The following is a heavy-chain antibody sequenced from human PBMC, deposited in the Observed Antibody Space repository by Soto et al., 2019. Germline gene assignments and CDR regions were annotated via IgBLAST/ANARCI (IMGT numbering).Heavy chain of an antibody. CDR2: INPNSGGT. J-gene: IGHJ6*02. Sequence: XSVKVCCTGSGSTFTCYYMHLVRQAPGQGLECVGWINPNSGGTNYAQKFQGRVTMTRETSISTAYMELSRLRSDDTAVYYCARDVDDSSGYPDTWGPYYYYGMDVWGQGTTVTVSS. CDR1: GSTFTCYY. CDR3: ARDVDDSSGYPDTWGPYYYYGMDV. V-gene: IGHV1-2*02. D-gene: IGHD3-22*01.